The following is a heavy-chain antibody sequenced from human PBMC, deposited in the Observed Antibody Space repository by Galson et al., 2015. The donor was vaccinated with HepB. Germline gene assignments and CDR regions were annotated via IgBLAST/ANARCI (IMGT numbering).Heavy chain of an antibody. J-gene: IGHJ4*02. CDR1: GSTFSSFP. CDR3: GKGGPYNSSPFHD. Sequence: LRLSCAASGSTFSSFPMSWVRQAPGKGLEWVSSISGSGGGILYADSVKGRFTISRDNSKNTLYLQMRSLRAEDTAVYYCGKGGPYNSSPFHDWGQGTPVTVSS. CDR2: ISGSGGGI. D-gene: IGHD1-14*01. V-gene: IGHV3-23*01.